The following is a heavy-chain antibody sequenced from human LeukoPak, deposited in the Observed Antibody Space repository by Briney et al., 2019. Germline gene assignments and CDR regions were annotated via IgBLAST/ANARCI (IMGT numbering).Heavy chain of an antibody. CDR3: ARGDCSGGSCYLFDY. V-gene: IGHV4-39*01. Sequence: SETLPLTCTVSGGSISSYYWGWIRQPPGKGLEWIGSIYYSGSTYYNPSLKSRVTISVDTSKNQFSLKLSSVTAADTAVYYCARGDCSGGSCYLFDYWGQGALVTVSS. J-gene: IGHJ4*02. CDR2: IYYSGST. D-gene: IGHD2-15*01. CDR1: GGSISSYY.